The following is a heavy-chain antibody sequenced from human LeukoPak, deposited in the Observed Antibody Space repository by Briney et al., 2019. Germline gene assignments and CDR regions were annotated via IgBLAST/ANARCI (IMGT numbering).Heavy chain of an antibody. Sequence: GGSLRLSCAASGFTFKNYSMNWVRQAPGKGLEWVAYISSSGNTTYYADSVKGRFTISRDNAKGSLHLQMDSLRADDTALYCCARDGFCDFWGQGTLVTVSS. CDR3: ARDGFCDF. D-gene: IGHD3-3*01. CDR2: ISSSGNTT. V-gene: IGHV3-48*01. CDR1: GFTFKNYS. J-gene: IGHJ4*02.